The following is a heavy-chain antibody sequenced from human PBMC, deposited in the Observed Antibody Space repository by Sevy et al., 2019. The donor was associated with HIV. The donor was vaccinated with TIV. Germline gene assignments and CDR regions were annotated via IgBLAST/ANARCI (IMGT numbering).Heavy chain of an antibody. V-gene: IGHV1-18*01. CDR2: ISAYNGNT. CDR3: ARVGYYDSSGYPGDAFDI. J-gene: IGHJ3*02. D-gene: IGHD3-22*01. Sequence: ASVKVSCKASGYTFTSYGISWVRQAPGQGLEWMGWISAYNGNTNYAQKLQGRVTMTTDTSTSTAYMELRSLRSDDTAVYYCARVGYYDSSGYPGDAFDIWGQWTMVTVSS. CDR1: GYTFTSYG.